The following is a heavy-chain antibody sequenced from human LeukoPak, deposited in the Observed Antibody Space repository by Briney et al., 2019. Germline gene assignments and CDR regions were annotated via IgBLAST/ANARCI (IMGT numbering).Heavy chain of an antibody. CDR3: ARLRVQQLASSYYMDV. CDR2: LYYGVNT. CDR1: GDSVTTTNFY. Sequence: SETLSLTCIVSGDSVTTTNFYWGWIRQAPGKGLEWIGSLYYGVNTYYKPSLKSRVTISVDTSLNQFSLILTSVTAADTGMYYCARLRVQQLASSYYMDVWGKGTTVTV. J-gene: IGHJ6*03. V-gene: IGHV4-39*01. D-gene: IGHD6-13*01.